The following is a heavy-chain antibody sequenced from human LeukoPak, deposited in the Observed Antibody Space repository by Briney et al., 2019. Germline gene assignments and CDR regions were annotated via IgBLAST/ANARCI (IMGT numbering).Heavy chain of an antibody. Sequence: PSETLSLTCAVYGGSFSGYYWSWIRQPPGKGLEWIGEINHSGSTNYNPSLKSRVTISVDTSKNQFSLKLSSVTAADTAVYYCARTTEGYCRGRSCYSYYYYMDVWGKGTTVTVSS. V-gene: IGHV4-34*01. CDR1: GGSFSGYY. CDR2: INHSGST. D-gene: IGHD2-15*01. CDR3: ARTTEGYCRGRSCYSYYYYMDV. J-gene: IGHJ6*03.